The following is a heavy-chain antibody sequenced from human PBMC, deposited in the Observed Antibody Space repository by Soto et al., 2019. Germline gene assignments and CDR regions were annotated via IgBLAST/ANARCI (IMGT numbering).Heavy chain of an antibody. CDR2: IYGDDDK. CDR1: GFSLTSGGVG. Sequence: QITLKESGPTLVKPTQTLTLTCTFSGFSLTSGGVGVGWIHQPPGKAPEWLALIYGDDDKRFKPSLKNRLSITRDNSRNEVVLKVTNMDPVDTATFFCAHKHAATWLFDYWGQGILVTVSS. J-gene: IGHJ4*02. D-gene: IGHD2-2*01. CDR3: AHKHAATWLFDY. V-gene: IGHV2-5*02.